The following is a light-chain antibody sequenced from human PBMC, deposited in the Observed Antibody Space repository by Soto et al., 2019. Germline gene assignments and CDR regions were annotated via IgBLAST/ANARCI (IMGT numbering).Light chain of an antibody. CDR1: QSISSY. J-gene: IGKJ1*01. CDR2: AAS. V-gene: IGKV1-39*01. CDR3: QQSYSSLAWT. Sequence: DIPMTQSPSSLSASVGDRVTITCRASQSISSYLNWYQQKPGKAPKVLIYAASSLQSGVPSRFSVIGSGTDLTLTISSLQPEDFATYYCQQSYSSLAWTFGQGTKVEIK.